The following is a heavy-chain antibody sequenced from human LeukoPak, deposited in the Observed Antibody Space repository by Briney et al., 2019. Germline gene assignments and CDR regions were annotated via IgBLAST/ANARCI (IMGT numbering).Heavy chain of an antibody. D-gene: IGHD7-27*01. CDR3: ARGTRLGTIPGVDY. Sequence: GASVKVSCKASGYTFTSYAMNWVRQAPGQGLEWMGWINCNSGGTNYAQKFQGRVTMTRDTSISTAYMELSSLRSDDTAVYYCARGTRLGTIPGVDYWGQGTLVTVSS. V-gene: IGHV1-2*02. CDR1: GYTFTSYA. J-gene: IGHJ4*02. CDR2: INCNSGGT.